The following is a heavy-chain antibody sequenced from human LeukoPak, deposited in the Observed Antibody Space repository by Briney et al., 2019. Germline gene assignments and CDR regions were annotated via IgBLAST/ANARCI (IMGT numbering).Heavy chain of an antibody. Sequence: SETLSLTCTVSGGSISSSSYYWGWIRQPPGKGLEWIGSTYYSGSTYYNPSLKSRVTISVDTSKNQFSLKLSSVTAADTAVYYCARTGVLATVYYFDYWGQGTLDTVSS. J-gene: IGHJ4*02. CDR2: TYYSGST. D-gene: IGHD5-24*01. V-gene: IGHV4-39*01. CDR3: ARTGVLATVYYFDY. CDR1: GGSISSSSYY.